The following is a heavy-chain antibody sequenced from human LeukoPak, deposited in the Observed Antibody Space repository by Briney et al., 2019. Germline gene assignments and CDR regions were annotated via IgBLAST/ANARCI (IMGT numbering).Heavy chain of an antibody. CDR2: INWNGGST. J-gene: IGHJ4*02. D-gene: IGHD5-18*01. CDR3: ARDRSYGSFDF. V-gene: IGHV3-20*01. Sequence: GGSLRLSCAAPGFTFDDHGMNWVRQAPGKGLEWVSGINWNGGSTFYADSVKGRFTISRDNARNALYLQMNSLTAEDTALYHCARDRSYGSFDFWGQGTLVTVSS. CDR1: GFTFDDHG.